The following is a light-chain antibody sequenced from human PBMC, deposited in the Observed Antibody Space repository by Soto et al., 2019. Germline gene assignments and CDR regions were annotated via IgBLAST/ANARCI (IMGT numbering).Light chain of an antibody. CDR3: SSYTSSSTPLV. CDR1: SSDVGGNNY. J-gene: IGLJ3*02. Sequence: QSALTQPASVSGSPGQSITISCTGTSSDVGGNNYVSWYQHHPGKAPKLMIYEVSTRPSGVSNRFSGSKSGNTASLTISGLPAEDAAYYYCSSYTSSSTPLVFGGGTKLTVL. V-gene: IGLV2-14*01. CDR2: EVS.